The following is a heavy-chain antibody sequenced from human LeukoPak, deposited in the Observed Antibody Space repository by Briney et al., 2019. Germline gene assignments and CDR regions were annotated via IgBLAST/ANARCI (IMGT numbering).Heavy chain of an antibody. CDR3: ARVYGSYFATYYYDSSRGWFDP. V-gene: IGHV1-18*01. Sequence: GASVKVSCKASGYTFTSYGISWVRQAPGQGLEWMGWISAYNGNTNYAQKLQGRVTMTTDTSTSTAYMELRSLRSDDTAVYYCARVYGSYFATYYYDSSRGWFDPWGQGTLVTVSS. J-gene: IGHJ5*02. CDR2: ISAYNGNT. D-gene: IGHD3-22*01. CDR1: GYTFTSYG.